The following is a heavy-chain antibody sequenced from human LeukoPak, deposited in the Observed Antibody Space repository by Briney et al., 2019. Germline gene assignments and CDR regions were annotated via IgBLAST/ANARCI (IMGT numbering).Heavy chain of an antibody. J-gene: IGHJ4*02. CDR1: GFTFDDYA. Sequence: GGSLRLSCAASGFTFDDYAMHWVRQAPGKGLEWVSGISWNSGSIGYADSVKGRFTISRDNAKNSLYLQMNSLRAEDAALYYCAKSGYDSSGYHYYFDYWGQGTLVTVSS. CDR2: ISWNSGSI. V-gene: IGHV3-9*01. CDR3: AKSGYDSSGYHYYFDY. D-gene: IGHD3-22*01.